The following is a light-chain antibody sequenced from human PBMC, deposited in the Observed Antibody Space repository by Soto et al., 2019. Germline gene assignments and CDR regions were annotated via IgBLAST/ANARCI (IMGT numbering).Light chain of an antibody. V-gene: IGKV1D-12*01. Sequence: DIQMTQSPSSVSASVGDSVTITCRASEGISKWLAWYQQKPGKAPKLLIYGASTLQSGVPPRFSGSGSGTDITLTINSLQPDDFATYYCQQANTFPHTFGQGTKLQIK. CDR3: QQANTFPHT. CDR2: GAS. CDR1: EGISKW. J-gene: IGKJ2*01.